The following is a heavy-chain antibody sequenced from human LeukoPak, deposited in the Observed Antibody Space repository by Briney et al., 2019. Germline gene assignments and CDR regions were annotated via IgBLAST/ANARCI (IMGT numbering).Heavy chain of an antibody. J-gene: IGHJ4*02. V-gene: IGHV1-2*02. Sequence: ASVKVSCKASGYTFTSYGISWVRQAPGQGLEWMGWINPNSGGTNYAQKFQGRVTMTRDTSISTAYMELSSLTSDDTAIYYCAGGSEDSWGQGTLLTVSS. D-gene: IGHD3-10*01. CDR2: INPNSGGT. CDR1: GYTFTSYG. CDR3: AGGSEDS.